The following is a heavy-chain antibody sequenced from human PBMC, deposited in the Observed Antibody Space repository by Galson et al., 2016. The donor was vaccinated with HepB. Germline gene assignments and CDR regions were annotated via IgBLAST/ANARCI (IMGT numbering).Heavy chain of an antibody. D-gene: IGHD3-3*01. CDR2: ISCDDDK. CDR1: GISLTTTAMS. Sequence: PALGIPTQSLTLTCSFSGISLTTTAMSMTWIRQSPGTAPEWLALISCDDDKRYSSSLKRRLTITKDTSKNQVVLTMTNMYPVDTATYYCVHNRLAETVIGVAIVSPPLDYWGQGSLVTVSS. CDR3: VHNRLAETVIGVAIVSPPLDY. J-gene: IGHJ4*02. V-gene: IGHV2-5*08.